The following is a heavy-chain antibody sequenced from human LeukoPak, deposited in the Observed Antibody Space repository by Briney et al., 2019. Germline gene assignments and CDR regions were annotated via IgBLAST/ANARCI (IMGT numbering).Heavy chain of an antibody. CDR1: GYTFTSYG. V-gene: IGHV1-18*01. D-gene: IGHD3-3*01. Sequence: VASVKVSCMASGYTFTSYGISWVRQAPGQGLEWMGWISAYNGNTNYAQKLQGRVTMTTDTSTNTAYMELSSLRSEDTAVYYCARGNVLRFLEWLSTSYYFDYWGQGTLVTVSS. CDR3: ARGNVLRFLEWLSTSYYFDY. CDR2: ISAYNGNT. J-gene: IGHJ4*02.